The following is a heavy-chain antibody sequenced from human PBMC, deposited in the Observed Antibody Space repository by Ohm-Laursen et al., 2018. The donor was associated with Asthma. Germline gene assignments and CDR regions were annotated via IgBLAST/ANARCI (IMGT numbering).Heavy chain of an antibody. CDR2: IYPGGAT. Sequence: SLRLSCAASGFSVSRHFMNWIRQGPEKELEWVSDIYPGGATFYADSVKGRFTIPRDDSKNTLNLQMSSLRGDDTAVYYCARGQGSGDISGSDPFDLWGQGTTVIVSS. V-gene: IGHV3-53*01. J-gene: IGHJ3*01. CDR1: GFSVSRHF. D-gene: IGHD3-10*01. CDR3: ARGQGSGDISGSDPFDL.